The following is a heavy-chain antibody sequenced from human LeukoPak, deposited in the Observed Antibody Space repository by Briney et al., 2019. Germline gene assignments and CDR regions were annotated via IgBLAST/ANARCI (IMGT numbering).Heavy chain of an antibody. V-gene: IGHV3-72*01. CDR3: SKSPVGNALDS. J-gene: IGHJ5*01. Sequence: GGSLRLSCAVSGFTFSDHHMDWVRQAPGKGLEWVGRIRNKANSYTTEYAASVKGRFTVSRDDSKNSLYLQLNSLKTEDTAVYYCSKSPVGNALDSWGQGTLVTVSS. CDR1: GFTFSDHH. D-gene: IGHD2-2*01. CDR2: IRNKANSYTT.